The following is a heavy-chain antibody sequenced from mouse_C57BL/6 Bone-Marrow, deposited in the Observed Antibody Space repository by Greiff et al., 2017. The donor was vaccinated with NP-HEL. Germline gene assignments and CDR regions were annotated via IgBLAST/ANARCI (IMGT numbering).Heavy chain of an antibody. J-gene: IGHJ4*01. D-gene: IGHD2-5*01. Sequence: VKLQQPGAELVKPGASVKLSCKASGYTFTSYWMHWVKQRPGQGLEWIGMIHPNSGSTNYNEKFKSKATLTVDKSSSTAYMQLSSLTSEDSAVYYCARGDYSNYVGEYYYAMDYWGQGTSVTVSS. CDR3: ARGDYSNYVGEYYYAMDY. CDR2: IHPNSGST. CDR1: GYTFTSYW. V-gene: IGHV1-64*01.